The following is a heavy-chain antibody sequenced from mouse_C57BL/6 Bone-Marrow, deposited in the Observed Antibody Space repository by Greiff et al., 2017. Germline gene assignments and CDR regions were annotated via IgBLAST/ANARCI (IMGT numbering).Heavy chain of an antibody. J-gene: IGHJ4*01. CDR3: ARVWAIGNYDYYAMDY. Sequence: EVQLQQSGAELVKPGASVRLSCTASGFNIKDYYMHWVKQRTEQGLEWIGRIDPEDGETKYAPKFQGKATITADTSSNTAYLQLSSLTSEDTAVYYCARVWAIGNYDYYAMDYWGQGTSVTVSS. CDR1: GFNIKDYY. V-gene: IGHV14-2*01. D-gene: IGHD2-1*01. CDR2: IDPEDGET.